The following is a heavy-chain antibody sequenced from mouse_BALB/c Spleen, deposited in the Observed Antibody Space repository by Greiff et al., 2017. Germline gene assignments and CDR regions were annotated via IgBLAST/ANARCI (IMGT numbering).Heavy chain of an antibody. CDR1: GYTFTSSW. J-gene: IGHJ4*01. CDR3: ARSDDGYYAMDY. V-gene: IGHV1S130*01. D-gene: IGHD2-3*01. CDR2: IHPNSGNT. Sequence: QVQLQQPGSLLVRPGASVKLSCKASGYTFTSSWMHWAKQRPGQGLEWIGEIHPNSGNTNYNEKFKGKATLTVDTSSSTAYVDLSSLTSEDSAVYYCARSDDGYYAMDYWGQGTSVTVSS.